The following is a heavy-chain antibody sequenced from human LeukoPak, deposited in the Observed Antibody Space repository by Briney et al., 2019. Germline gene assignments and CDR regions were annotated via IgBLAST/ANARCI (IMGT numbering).Heavy chain of an antibody. V-gene: IGHV1-69*05. Sequence: SVKVSCKASGGTFSSYAISWVRQAPGQGLEWMGGIIPIFGTANYAQKFQGRVTITTDESTSTAYMELSSLRSEDTAVYYCARGVAARLGGRYYYYYMDVWGKGTTVTVSS. D-gene: IGHD6-6*01. J-gene: IGHJ6*03. CDR3: ARGVAARLGGRYYYYYMDV. CDR1: GGTFSSYA. CDR2: IIPIFGTA.